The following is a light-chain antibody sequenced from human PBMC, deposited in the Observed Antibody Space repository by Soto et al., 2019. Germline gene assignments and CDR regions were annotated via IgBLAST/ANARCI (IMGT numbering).Light chain of an antibody. CDR1: QSVSTY. V-gene: IGKV3-11*01. CDR3: QQRSNWPPGWT. CDR2: GAS. Sequence: EIVLTQSPATLCLSPGERATLSCRASQSVSTYLAWYQQKPGQAPRLLIYGASNRATGVPARFSGSGSGTDFTLTISSLEPEDFVFYYCQQRSNWPPGWTFGQGTKVDIK. J-gene: IGKJ1*01.